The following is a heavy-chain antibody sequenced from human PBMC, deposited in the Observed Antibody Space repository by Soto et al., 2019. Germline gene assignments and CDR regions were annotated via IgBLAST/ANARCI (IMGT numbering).Heavy chain of an antibody. CDR1: GYTFTSYA. CDR2: INAGNGNT. Sequence: ASVKVSCKASGYTFTSYAMHWVPQAPGHRLEWMGWINAGNGNTKYSQKFQGRVTITRDTSASTAYMELSSLRSEDTAVYYCARDLVAGTQSAWEFGRWGQGPLVTVPQ. CDR3: ARDLVAGTQSAWEFGR. D-gene: IGHD6-19*01. J-gene: IGHJ4*02. V-gene: IGHV1-3*01.